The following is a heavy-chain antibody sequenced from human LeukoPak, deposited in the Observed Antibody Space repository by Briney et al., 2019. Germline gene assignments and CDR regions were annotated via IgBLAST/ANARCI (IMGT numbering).Heavy chain of an antibody. J-gene: IGHJ6*02. D-gene: IGHD3-3*01. CDR2: IIPILGIA. V-gene: IGHV1-69*04. CDR3: AREEYYDFWRYYYYYGMDV. CDR1: GGTFSSYA. Sequence: SVKVSCKASGGTFSSYAISWVRQAPGQGLEWMGRIIPILGIANYAQKFQGRVTITADKSTSTAYMELSSLRSEDTAVYYCAREEYYDFWRYYYYYGMDVWGQGTTVAVSS.